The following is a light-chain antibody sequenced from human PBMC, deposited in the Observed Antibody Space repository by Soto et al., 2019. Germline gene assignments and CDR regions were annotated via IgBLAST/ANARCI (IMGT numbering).Light chain of an antibody. CDR1: SGNIASNY. J-gene: IGLJ2*01. CDR2: EDN. Sequence: NFMLTQPHSVSESPGKTVTISCTRSSGNIASNYVQWYQQRPGSAPTTVIYEDNQRPSGVPDRFSGSIDSSSNSAALTISGLRTEDEADYSCQSYDASNQVFGGGTKLTVL. V-gene: IGLV6-57*03. CDR3: QSYDASNQV.